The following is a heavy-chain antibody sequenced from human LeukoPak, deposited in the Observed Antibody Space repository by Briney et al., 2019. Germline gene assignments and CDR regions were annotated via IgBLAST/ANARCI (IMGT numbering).Heavy chain of an antibody. Sequence: SQTLSLTCAVSGGSISSGGYSWSWIRQPPGKGLEWIGYIYHSGSTYYNPSLKSRVTISVDRSKNQSSLKLSSVTAADTAVYYCARETVGFDYWGQGTLVTVSS. J-gene: IGHJ4*02. CDR3: ARETVGFDY. D-gene: IGHD4-23*01. V-gene: IGHV4-30-2*01. CDR2: IYHSGST. CDR1: GGSISSGGYS.